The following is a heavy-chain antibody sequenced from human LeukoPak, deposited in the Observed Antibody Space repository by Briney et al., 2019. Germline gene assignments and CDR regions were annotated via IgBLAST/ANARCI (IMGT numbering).Heavy chain of an antibody. D-gene: IGHD5-12*01. CDR2: IIPIVGTA. CDR1: GGTFSSYA. CDR3: ARVLDIVATLGYYYYMDV. J-gene: IGHJ6*03. Sequence: ASVKVSCKASGGTFSSYAISWVRQAPAQGLEWMGGIIPIVGTANYAQKFEGRVTITTDDSTSTAYMELSSLRSDDTAVYYCARVLDIVATLGYYYYMDVWGKGTTVTVSS. V-gene: IGHV1-69*05.